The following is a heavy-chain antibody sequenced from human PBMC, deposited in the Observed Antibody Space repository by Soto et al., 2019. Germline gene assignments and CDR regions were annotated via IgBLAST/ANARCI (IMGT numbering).Heavy chain of an antibody. CDR2: IYYSGST. D-gene: IGHD6-6*01. V-gene: IGHV4-61*01. J-gene: IGHJ4*02. CDR1: GGSVSSCSYY. Sequence: PSETLSLTCAVSGGSVSSCSYYWSWIRQPPGKGLEWIGYIYYSGSTNYNPSLKSRVTISVDTSKNQFSLKLSSVTAADTAVYYCASYHSRIAARPFDYWGQGTLVTVSS. CDR3: ASYHSRIAARPFDY.